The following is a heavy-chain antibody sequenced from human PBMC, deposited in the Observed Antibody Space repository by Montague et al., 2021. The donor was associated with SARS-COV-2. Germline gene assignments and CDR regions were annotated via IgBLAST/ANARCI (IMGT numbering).Heavy chain of an antibody. Sequence: PALVKPTQTLTLTCTFSGFSLSTSGMCVSWIRQPPGKALEWLALIDWDDDKYYSTSLKTRLTNSKDTSKNQVVLTMTNMGPVDTATYYCVRIRDYDILTGSYSGFDYWGQGTLVTVSS. CDR2: IDWDDDK. D-gene: IGHD3-9*01. CDR3: VRIRDYDILTGSYSGFDY. J-gene: IGHJ4*02. CDR1: GFSLSTSGMC. V-gene: IGHV2-70*01.